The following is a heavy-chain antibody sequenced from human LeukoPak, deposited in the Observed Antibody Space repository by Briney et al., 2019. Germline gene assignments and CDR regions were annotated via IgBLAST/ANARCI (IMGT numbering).Heavy chain of an antibody. D-gene: IGHD3-10*01. CDR3: ARDGGYGSGSYFDY. J-gene: IGHJ4*02. CDR2: ISSSGSTI. CDR1: GFTFSSYE. Sequence: PGGSLRLSCAASGFTFSSYEMNWVRQAPGKGLEWVSYISSSGSTIYYADSVKGRFTISRDNAKNSLYLQMNSLRAEDTAVYYCARDGGYGSGSYFDYWGQGTLVTVSS. V-gene: IGHV3-48*03.